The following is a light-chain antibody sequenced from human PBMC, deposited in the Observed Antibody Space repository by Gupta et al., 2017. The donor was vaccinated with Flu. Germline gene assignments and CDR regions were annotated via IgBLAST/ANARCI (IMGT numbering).Light chain of an antibody. CDR3: HQSDSTPTT. Sequence: DIQITQSPSSLSASVGDRVTITCRASQSISSYLNWYQQKPGKAPKLLIYAESSLQSGVPSRFSGSGSGTDFTLTISMLLPEDFAPYFCHQSDSTPTTFGQGTKVEIK. J-gene: IGKJ1*01. V-gene: IGKV1-39*01. CDR1: QSISSY. CDR2: AES.